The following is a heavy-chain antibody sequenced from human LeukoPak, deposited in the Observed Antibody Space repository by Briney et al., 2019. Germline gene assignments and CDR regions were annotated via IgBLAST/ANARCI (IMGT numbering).Heavy chain of an antibody. D-gene: IGHD3-22*01. J-gene: IGHJ4*02. Sequence: GGSLRPSCAASGFTFSSYEMNWVRQAPGKGLEWVSYISSSGSTTYYADSVKGRFTISRDNAKNSLYLQMNSLRAEDTAVYYCARDYYDSSGYYYFDYWGQGTLVTVSS. CDR3: ARDYYDSSGYYYFDY. V-gene: IGHV3-48*03. CDR1: GFTFSSYE. CDR2: ISSSGSTT.